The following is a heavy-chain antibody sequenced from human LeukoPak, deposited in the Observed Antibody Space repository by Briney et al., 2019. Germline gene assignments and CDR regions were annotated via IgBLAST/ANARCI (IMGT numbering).Heavy chain of an antibody. Sequence: GGSLRLSCAASGFTFSSYTMNWVRQAPGKGLEWVSSISSRTSNIYYADSVKGRFTISRDDAKSSLYLQMNSLRAEDTALYYCVRDSSGSYYVDAFDIWGQGTMVTVSS. CDR3: VRDSSGSYYVDAFDI. V-gene: IGHV3-21*01. D-gene: IGHD1-26*01. CDR2: ISSRTSNI. J-gene: IGHJ3*02. CDR1: GFTFSSYT.